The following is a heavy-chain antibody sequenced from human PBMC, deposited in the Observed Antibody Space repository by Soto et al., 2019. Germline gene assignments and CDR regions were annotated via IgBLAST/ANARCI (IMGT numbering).Heavy chain of an antibody. Sequence: PGESLKISCKASGYGFSSHWITWVRQMPGKGLEWMGRIDPGDSYTSYNPSFQGHVTISVDESNSTAYLQMNSLRAEDTAVYYCARDILIFGVVTNYGMDVWGQGTTVTVSS. CDR3: ARDILIFGVVTNYGMDV. J-gene: IGHJ6*02. D-gene: IGHD3-3*01. CDR1: GYGFSSHW. V-gene: IGHV5-10-1*01. CDR2: IDPGDSYT.